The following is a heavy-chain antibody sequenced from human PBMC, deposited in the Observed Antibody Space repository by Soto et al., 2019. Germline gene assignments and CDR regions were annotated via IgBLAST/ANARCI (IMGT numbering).Heavy chain of an antibody. CDR1: GFTFSSYA. D-gene: IGHD4-17*01. V-gene: IGHV3-23*01. Sequence: EVQLLESGGGLVQPGGSLRLSCAASGFTFSSYAMSWVRQAPGKGLEWVSAISGSGGSTYYADSVKGRFTISRDNSKNTLYLQMNSLRAEDTAVYYCVKDTSHDYGDYNWFDPWGQGTLVTVSS. CDR2: ISGSGGST. CDR3: VKDTSHDYGDYNWFDP. J-gene: IGHJ5*02.